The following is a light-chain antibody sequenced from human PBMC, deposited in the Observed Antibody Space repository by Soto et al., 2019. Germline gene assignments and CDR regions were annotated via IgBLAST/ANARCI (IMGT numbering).Light chain of an antibody. CDR2: GNS. CDR1: SSNIGAGYD. CDR3: QSYDSSLRVSV. V-gene: IGLV1-40*01. J-gene: IGLJ2*01. Sequence: QSVLTQPPSVSGAPGQRVTISCTGSSSNIGAGYDVHWYQQLPGTAPKLLIYGNSNRPAGVPDRFSGSKSGTSASLAITGLQAEDGAGYFCQSYDSSLRVSVFGGGTKLTVL.